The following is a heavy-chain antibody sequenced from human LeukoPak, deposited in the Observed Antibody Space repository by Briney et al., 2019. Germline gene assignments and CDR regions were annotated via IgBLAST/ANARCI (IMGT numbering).Heavy chain of an antibody. Sequence: SETLSLTCTLSGGSINSGDYYGSWIRQPPGKGLEWIGYIYYSGSTYYNPSLKSRVTISVDTSKNQLSVKLSSVTAADTAVYYCARRRGYNYGYGYYFDYWGQGTLVTVSS. CDR1: GGSINSGDYY. D-gene: IGHD5-18*01. CDR2: IYYSGST. V-gene: IGHV4-30-4*01. CDR3: ARRRGYNYGYGYYFDY. J-gene: IGHJ4*02.